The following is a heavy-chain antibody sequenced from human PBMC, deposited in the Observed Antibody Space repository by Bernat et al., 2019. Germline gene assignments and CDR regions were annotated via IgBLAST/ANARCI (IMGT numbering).Heavy chain of an antibody. V-gene: IGHV3-15*01. CDR2: IKSKTDGGTT. J-gene: IGHJ3*02. CDR3: TTDLWGVAPPPLPIDI. Sequence: EVQLVESGGGLVKPGGSLRLSCAASGFTFSNAWMSWVRQAPGKGLEWVGRIKSKTDGGTTDYAAPVKGRFTISRDDSKNTLYLQMNSLKTEDTAVYYCTTDLWGVAPPPLPIDIWGQGTMVTVSS. D-gene: IGHD3-10*01. CDR1: GFTFSNAW.